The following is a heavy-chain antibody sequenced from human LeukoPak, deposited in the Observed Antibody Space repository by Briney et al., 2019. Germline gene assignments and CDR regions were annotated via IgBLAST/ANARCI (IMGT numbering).Heavy chain of an antibody. J-gene: IGHJ6*02. CDR1: GGSISSSSYY. V-gene: IGHV4-31*03. CDR3: ARGGDCSSTSCYYYYYGMDV. D-gene: IGHD2-2*01. Sequence: SETLSLTCIVSGGSISSSSYYWGWIRQHPGKGLEWIGYIYYSGSTYYNPSLKSRVTISVDTSKNQFSLKLSSVTAADTAVYYCARGGDCSSTSCYYYYYGMDVWGQGTTVTVSS. CDR2: IYYSGST.